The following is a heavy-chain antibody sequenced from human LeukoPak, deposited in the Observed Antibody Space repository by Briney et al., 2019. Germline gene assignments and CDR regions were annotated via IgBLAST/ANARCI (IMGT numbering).Heavy chain of an antibody. CDR2: ISSSGSYI. Sequence: PGGSLRLSCAASGFTFSSYSMNCVRQAPGKGLEWVSFISSSGSYIYYADSVKGRFTISRDNAKNSLSLQMNSLRAEDTAVYYCARDPSVMSSGYPLDYWGQGTLVTVSS. J-gene: IGHJ4*02. CDR3: ARDPSVMSSGYPLDY. D-gene: IGHD3-22*01. CDR1: GFTFSSYS. V-gene: IGHV3-21*01.